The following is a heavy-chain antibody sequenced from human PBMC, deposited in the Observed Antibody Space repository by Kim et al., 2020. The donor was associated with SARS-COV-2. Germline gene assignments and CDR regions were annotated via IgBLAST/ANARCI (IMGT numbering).Heavy chain of an antibody. CDR2: INPNSGGT. CDR3: ARLPPKGLGLTTTNYGMDV. J-gene: IGHJ6*02. D-gene: IGHD4-17*01. CDR1: GYTFTSYY. Sequence: ASVKVSCKASGYTFTSYYMHWVRQAPGQGLEWMGRINPNSGGTNYAQKFQGRVTMTRDTSISTAYMELSRLRSDDTAVYYCARLPPKGLGLTTTNYGMDVWGQGTTVTVSS. V-gene: IGHV1-2*06.